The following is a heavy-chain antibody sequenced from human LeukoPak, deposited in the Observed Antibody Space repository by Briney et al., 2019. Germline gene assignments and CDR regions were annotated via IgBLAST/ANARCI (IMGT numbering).Heavy chain of an antibody. CDR1: GGSINSNIYY. CDR3: ARNTYYYHSGTCLDY. CDR2: IYYSGST. J-gene: IGHJ4*02. V-gene: IGHV4-39*01. D-gene: IGHD3-10*01. Sequence: SETLSLTCTVSGGSINSNIYYWGWIRQPPGKGLEWIGHIYYSGSTYYNASLKSRVTISVDTSKNQFSLKLTAVTAADTAVYYCARNTYYYHSGTCLDYWGQGILVTVSS.